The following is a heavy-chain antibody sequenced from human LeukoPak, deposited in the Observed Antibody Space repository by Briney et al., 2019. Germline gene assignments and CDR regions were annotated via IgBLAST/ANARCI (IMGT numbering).Heavy chain of an antibody. J-gene: IGHJ6*03. CDR1: GGSISSYY. CDR3: ARYSSQYYYYYYYMDV. Sequence: SETLFLTCTVSGGSISSYYWSWIRQPPGKGLEWIGYIYYSGSTNYNPSLKSRVTISVDTSKNQFSLKLSSVTAADTAVYYCARYSSQYYYYYYYMDVWGKGTTVTVSS. V-gene: IGHV4-59*01. CDR2: IYYSGST. D-gene: IGHD4-11*01.